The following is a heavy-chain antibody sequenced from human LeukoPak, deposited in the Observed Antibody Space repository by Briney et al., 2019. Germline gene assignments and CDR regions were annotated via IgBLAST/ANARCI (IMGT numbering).Heavy chain of an antibody. CDR2: IWSDENKK. CDR3: AREGLTSTPNNAFDI. Sequence: HAGGSLRLSCAASGFTFSSYGMHWVRQAPGKGREWVAVIWSDENKKFYADSVKGRFTISRDNFKSTLYLQMDSLRVEDTAVYYCAREGLTSTPNNAFDIWGQGSVVTVSS. CDR1: GFTFSSYG. D-gene: IGHD4-23*01. V-gene: IGHV3-33*01. J-gene: IGHJ3*02.